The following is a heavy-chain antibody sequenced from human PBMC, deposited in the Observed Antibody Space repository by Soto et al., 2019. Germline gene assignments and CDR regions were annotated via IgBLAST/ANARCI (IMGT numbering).Heavy chain of an antibody. D-gene: IGHD6-13*01. CDR3: ARVPSYCSSWYCGYYGMDV. CDR1: GYTFITYG. V-gene: IGHV1-18*01. J-gene: IGHJ6*02. CDR2: ISVDRGNT. Sequence: QVQLVQSGAEVKKPGASVKVSCKASGYTFITYGVSWVRQAPGQGLEWMGWISVDRGNTNYAQKFQGRVTVTTDTATNTAYMELRSLRPDDTAVYYCARVPSYCSSWYCGYYGMDVWGQGTTVTVSS.